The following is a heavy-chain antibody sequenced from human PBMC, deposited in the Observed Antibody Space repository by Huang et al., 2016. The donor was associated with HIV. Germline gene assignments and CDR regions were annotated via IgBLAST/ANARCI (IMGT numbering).Heavy chain of an antibody. CDR3: VRDREETTVTTMDNWHFDL. CDR2: IDTTGRT. D-gene: IGHD4-17*01. J-gene: IGHJ2*01. Sequence: VQLQESGPGLVKPSETLSLTCTVTDGSLSDYFWSWIRQPAGKGLEWIGRIDTTGRTEYNPSLRRRVIMSVDTSKNQFSLRMRAVTVADTAVYYGVRDREETTVTTMDNWHFDLWGRGTLVIVSS. CDR1: DGSLSDYF. V-gene: IGHV4-4*07.